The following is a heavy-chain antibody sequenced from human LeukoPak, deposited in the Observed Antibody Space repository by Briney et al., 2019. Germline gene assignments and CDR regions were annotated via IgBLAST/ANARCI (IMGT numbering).Heavy chain of an antibody. J-gene: IGHJ4*02. Sequence: PSETLSLTCAVYGGSFSGYYWSWIRQPPGKGLEWIGEINHSGSTNYNPSLKSRVTISVDTSKNQFSLKLSSVTAADTAVYYCAGAGYSSSWYADYWGQGTLVTVSS. CDR3: AGAGYSSSWYADY. V-gene: IGHV4-34*01. CDR2: INHSGST. D-gene: IGHD6-13*01. CDR1: GGSFSGYY.